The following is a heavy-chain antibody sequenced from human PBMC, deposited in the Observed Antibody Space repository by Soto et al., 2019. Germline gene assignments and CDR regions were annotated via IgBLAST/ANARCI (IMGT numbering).Heavy chain of an antibody. J-gene: IGHJ4*02. CDR3: AKDYGSGLPDY. CDR1: GFTFSSYG. D-gene: IGHD3-10*01. V-gene: IGHV3-30*18. Sequence: QVQLVESGGGVVQPGRSLRLSCAASGFTFSSYGMHWVRQAPGKGLEWVAVISYDGSNKYYADSVKGRFTISRDNSKTTLYLQMHSLRAEDTAVYYCAKDYGSGLPDYWGQGTLVTVSS. CDR2: ISYDGSNK.